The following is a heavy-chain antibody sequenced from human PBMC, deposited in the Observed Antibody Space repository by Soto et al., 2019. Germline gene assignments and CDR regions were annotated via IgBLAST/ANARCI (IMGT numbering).Heavy chain of an antibody. CDR1: GYTFTSYG. D-gene: IGHD3-16*01. CDR2: ISAYNGNT. CDR3: ARDQTRGDYYYYVMDA. J-gene: IGHJ6*02. V-gene: IGHV1-18*01. Sequence: ASVKVSCKASGYTFTSYGISWVRQAPGQGLEWMGWISAYNGNTNNAQNLQGRVTMTTDTSTSTAYMELRSLRSDDTAVYYCARDQTRGDYYYYVMDAWGQGTTVTVSS.